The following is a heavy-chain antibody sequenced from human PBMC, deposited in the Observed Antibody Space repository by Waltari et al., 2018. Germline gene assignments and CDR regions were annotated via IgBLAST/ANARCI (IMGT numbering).Heavy chain of an antibody. J-gene: IGHJ4*02. CDR1: GFTFSNCA. V-gene: IGHV3-64D*08. Sequence: EVQLVESGGGLVQPGGSLRRSWSASGFTFSNCAMHYVRQAPGKGLEYVSAISSNGVGTYYADSVKGRFTISRDNSKNTLYLQMSSLRAEDTAVYYCVKAAIGNYPFDYWGQGTLVTVSS. CDR3: VKAAIGNYPFDY. CDR2: ISSNGVGT. D-gene: IGHD1-7*01.